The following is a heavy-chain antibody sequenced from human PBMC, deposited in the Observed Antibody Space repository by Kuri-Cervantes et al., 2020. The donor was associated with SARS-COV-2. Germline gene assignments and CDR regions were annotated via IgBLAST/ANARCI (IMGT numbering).Heavy chain of an antibody. D-gene: IGHD1-26*01. CDR2: ISAYNGNT. CDR3: ARDTQWELPLDY. J-gene: IGHJ4*02. CDR1: GYTFTGYY. V-gene: IGHV1-18*04. Sequence: ASVKVSCKASGYTFTGYYMHWVRQAPGQGLEWVGWISAYNGNTNYAQKLQGRVTMTTDTSTSTAYMELRSLRSDDTAVYYCARDTQWELPLDYWGQGTLVTVSS.